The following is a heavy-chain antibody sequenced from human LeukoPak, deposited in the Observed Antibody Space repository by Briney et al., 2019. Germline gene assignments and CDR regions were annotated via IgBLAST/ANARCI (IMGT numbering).Heavy chain of an antibody. J-gene: IGHJ5*02. Sequence: PGGSLRLSCAASGLTFSSYGMHWVRQAPGKGLEWVAVIWYDGSNKYYADSVKGRFTISRDNSKNTLYLQMNSLRAEDTAVYYCARDRSGPYSNYVSGWFDPWGQGTLVTVSS. CDR1: GLTFSSYG. CDR3: ARDRSGPYSNYVSGWFDP. D-gene: IGHD4-11*01. V-gene: IGHV3-33*01. CDR2: IWYDGSNK.